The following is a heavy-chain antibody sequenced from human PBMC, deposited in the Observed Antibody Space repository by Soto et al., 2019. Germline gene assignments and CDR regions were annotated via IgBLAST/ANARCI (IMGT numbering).Heavy chain of an antibody. D-gene: IGHD3-16*01. J-gene: IGHJ4*02. Sequence: EAQLVESGGGLVKPGGSLRLSCAASGFTFSHAWMSWVRQAPGKGLEWVGRIKSESDSGAADTAAPVKGRFTISRDDARNSVYLQMNSLTAEDTAVYYCARSPGVGVRGAYWGQGTLVTVSS. CDR2: IKSESDSGAA. V-gene: IGHV3-15*05. CDR3: ARSPGVGVRGAY. CDR1: GFTFSHAW.